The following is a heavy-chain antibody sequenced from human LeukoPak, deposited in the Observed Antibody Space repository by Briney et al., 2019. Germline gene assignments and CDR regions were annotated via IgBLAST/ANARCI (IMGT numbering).Heavy chain of an antibody. CDR2: IIPIFGTA. CDR3: ARDGPPSYYYDSRSDYFDY. CDR1: GGTFSSYA. J-gene: IGHJ4*02. Sequence: SGKVSCKASGGTFSSYAISWVRQAPGQGLEWVGGIIPIFGTANYAQKFQGRVTITADESTSTAYMELSSLRSEDTAVYYCARDGPPSYYYDSRSDYFDYWGQGTLVTVSS. D-gene: IGHD3-22*01. V-gene: IGHV1-69*13.